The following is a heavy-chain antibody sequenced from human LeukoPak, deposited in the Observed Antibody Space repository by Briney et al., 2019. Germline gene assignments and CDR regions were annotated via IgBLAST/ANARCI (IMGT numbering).Heavy chain of an antibody. J-gene: IGHJ4*02. D-gene: IGHD3-22*01. CDR2: IFSSGST. Sequence: SETLSLTCTVSGGSISGYYWSWNRQPPGKGLEWIGYIFSSGSTNYNPSLKSRVTISEDTSVNQFSLKLSSVTAADTAVYYCARHYYDRSDSYSFDYWGQGTLVTVSS. CDR1: GGSISGYY. CDR3: ARHYYDRSDSYSFDY. V-gene: IGHV4-59*08.